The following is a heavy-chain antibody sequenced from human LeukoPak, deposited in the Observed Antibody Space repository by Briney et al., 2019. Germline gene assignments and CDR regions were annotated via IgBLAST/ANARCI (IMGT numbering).Heavy chain of an antibody. J-gene: IGHJ5*02. CDR2: IYYSGST. CDR3: ARSLRVWSDP. D-gene: IGHD3-3*01. V-gene: IGHV4-31*03. CDR1: GGSISSGGYY. Sequence: SETLSLTCTVSGGSISSGGYYWSWIRQHPGKGLEWIGYIYYSGSTYYNPSLKSRVTISVDTSKNQFSLRLSSVTAADTAVHYCARSLRVWSDPWGQGTLVTVSS.